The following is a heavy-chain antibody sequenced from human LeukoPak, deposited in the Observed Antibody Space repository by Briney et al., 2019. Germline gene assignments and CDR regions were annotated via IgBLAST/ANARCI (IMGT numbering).Heavy chain of an antibody. D-gene: IGHD1-26*01. CDR3: AKDWPGSGSYFPYY. Sequence: PGRSLRLSCAASGFTFSSYGMHWVRQAPGKGLEWVAVISYDGSNKYYADSEKGRFTISRDNSKNTLYLQMNSLRAEDTAVYYCAKDWPGSGSYFPYYWGQGTLVTVSS. CDR2: ISYDGSNK. J-gene: IGHJ4*02. V-gene: IGHV3-30*18. CDR1: GFTFSSYG.